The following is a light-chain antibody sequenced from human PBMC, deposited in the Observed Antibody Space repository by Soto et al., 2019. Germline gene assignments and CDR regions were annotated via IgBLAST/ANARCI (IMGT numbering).Light chain of an antibody. CDR2: GHS. Sequence: SVLTQPPSVSGAPGQRVTIACTGSTSNIGAGYDVHWYRHLPGAAPKLLLSGHSHRPSGVPDRLSGSKSGTSASLAITGLQAEDEADYYCQSYDSGLVGLIFGAGTKVTVL. J-gene: IGLJ2*01. CDR3: QSYDSGLVGLI. CDR1: TSNIGAGYD. V-gene: IGLV1-40*01.